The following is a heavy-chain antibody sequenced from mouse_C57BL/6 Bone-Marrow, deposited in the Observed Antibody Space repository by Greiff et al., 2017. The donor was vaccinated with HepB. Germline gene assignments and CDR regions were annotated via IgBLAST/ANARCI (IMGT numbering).Heavy chain of an antibody. D-gene: IGHD2-4*01. J-gene: IGHJ3*01. Sequence: VKLQQPGAELVRPGSSVKLSCKASGYTFTSYWMDWVKQRPGQGLEWIGNIYPSDSETHYNQKFKDKATLTVDKSSSTAYMQLSSLTSEDSAVYYCARSHDYEGRFAYWGQGTLVTVSA. CDR1: GYTFTSYW. CDR3: ARSHDYEGRFAY. CDR2: IYPSDSET. V-gene: IGHV1-61*01.